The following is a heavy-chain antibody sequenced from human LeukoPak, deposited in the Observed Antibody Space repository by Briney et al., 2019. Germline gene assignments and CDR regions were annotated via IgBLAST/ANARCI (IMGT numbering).Heavy chain of an antibody. CDR1: GGSISSGDYH. D-gene: IGHD3-10*01. CDR2: IYYSGST. J-gene: IGHJ5*02. CDR3: ARDVSGSWAVRWFDP. Sequence: PSETLSLTCTVSGGSISSGDYHWSWIRQPPGKGLEWIGYIYYSGSTYYNPSLKSRVTISVDTSKNQFSLKLSSVTAADTAVYYCARDVSGSWAVRWFDPWGQGTLVTVSS. V-gene: IGHV4-30-4*01.